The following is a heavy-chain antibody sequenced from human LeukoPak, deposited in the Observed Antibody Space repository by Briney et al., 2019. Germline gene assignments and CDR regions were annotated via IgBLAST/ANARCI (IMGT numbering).Heavy chain of an antibody. D-gene: IGHD6-19*01. CDR3: AGDRNSDWYSPLDS. CDR2: ITATGDTA. V-gene: IGHV3-23*01. J-gene: IGHJ4*02. CDR1: GFTFTKCA. Sequence: GGSLRLSCVASGFTFTKCAMSWIRQASGKGLEWVAIITATGDTAYYADSVKGRFTISRDNSRNTVYMQMDSLRAEDTAIYYCAGDRNSDWYSPLDSWGQGSQVTVSP.